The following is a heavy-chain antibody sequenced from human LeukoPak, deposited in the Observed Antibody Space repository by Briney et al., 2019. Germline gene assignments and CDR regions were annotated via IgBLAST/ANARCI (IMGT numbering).Heavy chain of an antibody. J-gene: IGHJ6*03. D-gene: IGHD3-10*01. CDR3: AKPYYYGSGKYYYYMDV. V-gene: IGHV3-30*02. Sequence: GGSLRLSCAASGFTFSSYGMHWVRQAPGKGLEWVAFIRYDGSNKYYADSVKGRFTISRDNSKNTLYLQMNSLRAEDTAVYYCAKPYYYGSGKYYYYMDVWGKGTTVTISS. CDR1: GFTFSSYG. CDR2: IRYDGSNK.